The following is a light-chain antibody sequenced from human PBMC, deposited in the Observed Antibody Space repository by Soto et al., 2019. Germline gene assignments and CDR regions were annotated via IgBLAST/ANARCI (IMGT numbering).Light chain of an antibody. J-gene: IGKJ2*01. Sequence: DIVVSRSRGTLSVSPGERATLSCCASQSVSSTYLAWYRHKPGQAPRLLIYGASSRAAGIPDRFSGSGSGTDFTLTISRLEPEDFAVYYCHHFGSSRHTFGQGTKVDIK. CDR1: QSVSSTY. V-gene: IGKV3-20*01. CDR2: GAS. CDR3: HHFGSSRHT.